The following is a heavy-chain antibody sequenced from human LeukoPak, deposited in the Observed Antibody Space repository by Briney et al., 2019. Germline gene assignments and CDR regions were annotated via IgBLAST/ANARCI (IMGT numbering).Heavy chain of an antibody. Sequence: GGSLRLSCAASGFTFSSYGMSWVRQAPGKGLEWVSSTTGGGDDTYHADSVKGRFTISRDNSKNTLYLQMNSLRAEDSAIYYCAKGSASGRPYCFDYWGQGILVTVSS. V-gene: IGHV3-23*01. CDR1: GFTFSSYG. J-gene: IGHJ4*02. D-gene: IGHD2-15*01. CDR2: TTGGGDDT. CDR3: AKGSASGRPYCFDY.